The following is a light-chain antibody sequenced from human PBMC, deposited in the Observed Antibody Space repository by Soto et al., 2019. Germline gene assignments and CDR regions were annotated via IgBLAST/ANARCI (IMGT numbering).Light chain of an antibody. J-gene: IGKJ1*01. V-gene: IGKV3D-15*01. CDR2: GAS. CDR3: QQYSSSVT. Sequence: EVVMTQSPATLSVSPGERATLSCRASQSVSSNLAWYQQKPGQAPRLLIYGASSRATGIPDRFSGSGSGTDFTLTISSLQPDDFATYYCQQYSSSVTFGQGTKVDIK. CDR1: QSVSSN.